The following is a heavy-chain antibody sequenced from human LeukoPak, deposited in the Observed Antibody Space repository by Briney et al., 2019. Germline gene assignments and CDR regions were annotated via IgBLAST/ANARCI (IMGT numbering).Heavy chain of an antibody. CDR1: GFTFSNYV. J-gene: IGHJ4*02. D-gene: IGHD2-15*01. CDR3: VKDGRRSPPC. V-gene: IGHV3-23*01. CDR2: INGGGGST. Sequence: PGGSLRLSCAASGFTFSNYVMSWVRQAPGKGPEWVSGINGGGGSTFYAESVKGRFTISRDNSKNTLYLQMNSLRAEDTAVYYCVKDGRRSPPCWGQGTLVIVSS.